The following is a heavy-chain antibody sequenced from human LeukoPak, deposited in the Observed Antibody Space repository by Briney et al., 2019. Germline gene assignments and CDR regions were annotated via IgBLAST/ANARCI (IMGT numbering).Heavy chain of an antibody. CDR2: INPNSGGT. D-gene: IGHD2-15*01. V-gene: IGHV1-2*02. Sequence: ASVKVSCQASGYTFTGYYMHWVRQAPGQGLEWMGWINPNSGGTDYAEKFKGRVTMTRDTSLSTTYMELSSLRSDDTAVYYCARDGEDVARSGRVYGMDVWGQGTTVTVSS. CDR3: ARDGEDVARSGRVYGMDV. J-gene: IGHJ6*02. CDR1: GYTFTGYY.